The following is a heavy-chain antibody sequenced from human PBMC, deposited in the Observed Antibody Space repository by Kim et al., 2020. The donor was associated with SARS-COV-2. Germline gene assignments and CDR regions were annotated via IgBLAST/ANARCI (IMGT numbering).Heavy chain of an antibody. CDR3: ARPRIAAARFGSRLPTYFDY. V-gene: IGHV3-11*06. Sequence: GGSLRLSCAASGFTFSDYYMSWIRQAPGKGLEWVSYISSSSSYTNYANSVKGRFTISRDNAKNSLYLQMNSLRAEDTAVYYCARPRIAAARFGSRLPTYFDYWGQGTLVTVSS. J-gene: IGHJ4*02. D-gene: IGHD6-13*01. CDR2: ISSSSSYT. CDR1: GFTFSDYY.